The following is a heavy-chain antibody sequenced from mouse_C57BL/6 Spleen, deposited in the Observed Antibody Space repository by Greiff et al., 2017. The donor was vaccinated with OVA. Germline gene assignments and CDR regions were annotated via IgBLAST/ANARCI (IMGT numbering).Heavy chain of an antibody. CDR3: ARSRGTSLGY. D-gene: IGHD1-1*01. V-gene: IGHV1-64*01. Sequence: QVQLQQPGAELVKPGASVKMSCKASGYTFTSYWINWVKQRPGQGLEWIGMIHPNSGSTNYNEKFKSKATLTVDKSSSTAYMQLSSLTSEDATVYYCARSRGTSLGYWGKGPTLTVAS. CDR1: GYTFTSYW. J-gene: IGHJ2*01. CDR2: IHPNSGST.